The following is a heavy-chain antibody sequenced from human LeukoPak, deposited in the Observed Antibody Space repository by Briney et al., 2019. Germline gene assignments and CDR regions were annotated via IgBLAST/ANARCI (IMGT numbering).Heavy chain of an antibody. Sequence: GGSLRLSCAASGFTFSSYSMNWVRQAPGKGLEWVSSISSSSSYIYYADSVKGRFTISRDNAKNSLYLQMNSLRAEDTAVYYCAKLRGSSWYVFDYWGQGTLVTVSS. CDR3: AKLRGSSWYVFDY. CDR2: ISSSSSYI. J-gene: IGHJ4*02. D-gene: IGHD6-13*01. V-gene: IGHV3-21*01. CDR1: GFTFSSYS.